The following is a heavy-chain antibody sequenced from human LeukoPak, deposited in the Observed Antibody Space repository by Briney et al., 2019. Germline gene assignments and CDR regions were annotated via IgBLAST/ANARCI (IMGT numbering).Heavy chain of an antibody. V-gene: IGHV3-20*01. D-gene: IGHD3-22*01. CDR1: GFTFDDYG. J-gene: IGHJ4*02. CDR2: ISWNGGST. Sequence: GGSLRLSCAASGFTFDDYGMSWVRQAPGKGLEWVSGISWNGGSTGYADSVKGRFTISRDNAKNSLYLQMNSLRAEDTAVYDSSGYYLRPFDYWGQGTLVTVSS. CDR3: SGYYLRPFDY.